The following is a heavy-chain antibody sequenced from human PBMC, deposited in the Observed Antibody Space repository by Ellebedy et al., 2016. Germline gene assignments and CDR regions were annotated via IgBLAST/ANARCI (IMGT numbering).Heavy chain of an antibody. CDR2: INPNSGGT. V-gene: IGHV1-2*02. CDR3: ARHDSSGYYLTGLGY. CDR1: GYTFTGYY. J-gene: IGHJ4*02. D-gene: IGHD3-22*01. Sequence: ASVKVSCXASGYTFTGYYMHWVRQAPGQGLEWMGWINPNSGGTNYAQKFQGRVTMTRDTSISTAYMELSRLRSDDTAVYYCARHDSSGYYLTGLGYWGQGTLVTVSS.